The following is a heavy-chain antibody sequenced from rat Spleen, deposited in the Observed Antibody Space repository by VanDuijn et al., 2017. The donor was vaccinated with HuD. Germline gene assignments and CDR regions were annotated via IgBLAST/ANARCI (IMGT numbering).Heavy chain of an antibody. V-gene: IGHV5-20*01. Sequence: EVQLVESGGGLVQPGRSMKLSCAASGFTFSSFDMAWVRQTPTKGLEWVASINFDGSGTYYRDSVKGRFTFSRDNAKSTLYLQMDSLRSEDTATYYCTTGVYWGQGVMVTVSS. CDR3: TTGVY. CDR1: GFTFSSFD. J-gene: IGHJ2*01. CDR2: INFDGSGT.